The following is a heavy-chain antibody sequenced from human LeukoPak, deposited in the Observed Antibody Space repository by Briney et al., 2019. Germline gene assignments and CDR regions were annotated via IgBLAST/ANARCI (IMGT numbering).Heavy chain of an antibody. D-gene: IGHD5-18*01. CDR2: IYYTGST. CDR1: GGSISSGDYY. V-gene: IGHV4-30-4*01. J-gene: IGHJ4*02. CDR3: ARQTVDTAMAFDY. Sequence: SGTLSLTCSVSGGSISSGDYYWSWIRQPPGKGLEWIGYIYYTGSTYYNPSLKSRLSLSVYTSENQFSLKLSSVTAADTAVYYCARQTVDTAMAFDYWGRGTLVTVSS.